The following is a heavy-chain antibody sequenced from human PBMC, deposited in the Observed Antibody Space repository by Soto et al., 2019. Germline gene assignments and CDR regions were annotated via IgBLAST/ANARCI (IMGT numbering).Heavy chain of an antibody. CDR2: TYYRSKWYI. D-gene: IGHD3-10*01. Sequence: PSQTLLLTCVISGDRVSGNRAAWNWIRQSPSRGLEWLGRTYYRSKWYIEYAPSVTGRMTINPDTSKNQFSLQLNSVTPEDTAVYYCATGMLIRGHHYYVEGWGQGTAVTVPS. V-gene: IGHV6-1*01. CDR1: GDRVSGNRAA. J-gene: IGHJ6*03. CDR3: ATGMLIRGHHYYVEG.